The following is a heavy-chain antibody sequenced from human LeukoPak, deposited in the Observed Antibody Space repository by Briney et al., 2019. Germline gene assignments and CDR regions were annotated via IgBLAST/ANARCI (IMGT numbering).Heavy chain of an antibody. Sequence: ASVTVSCKASGYTFTSYYMHWVRQAPGQGLEWMGVINPSGGSTSYAQKFQGRVTMTRDTSTSTVYMELSSLRSEDTAVYYCARGNYYDSSGYSADAFDIWGQGTMVTVSS. V-gene: IGHV1-46*01. J-gene: IGHJ3*02. CDR1: GYTFTSYY. CDR2: INPSGGST. D-gene: IGHD3-22*01. CDR3: ARGNYYDSSGYSADAFDI.